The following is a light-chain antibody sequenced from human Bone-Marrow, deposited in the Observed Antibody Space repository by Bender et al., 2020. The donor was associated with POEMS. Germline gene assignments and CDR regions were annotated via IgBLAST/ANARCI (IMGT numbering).Light chain of an antibody. V-gene: IGLV3-1*01. J-gene: IGLJ2*01. CDR2: QDN. Sequence: SCELTQPPSVSVSPGQTASITCSGQNLRTFFVFWYQQISGQPPVLVIYQDNKRPAGIPERISGSTSENIATLTIRGTQAMDKADYFCQVWDATTVVFGGGTKLTVL. CDR3: QVWDATTVV. CDR1: NLRTFF.